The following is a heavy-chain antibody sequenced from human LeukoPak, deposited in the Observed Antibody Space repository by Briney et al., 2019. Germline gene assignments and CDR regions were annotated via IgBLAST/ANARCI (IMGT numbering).Heavy chain of an antibody. D-gene: IGHD4-17*01. V-gene: IGHV4-59*08. CDR2: IYYSGST. Sequence: SETLSLTCTVSGGSISSYYWSWIRQSPGKGLEWIGYIYYSGSTNYNPSLKSRVTISVDTSKNQFSLKLSSVTAADTAVYYCARQVNGDYVNYYYAMDVWGQGTTVTVSS. CDR1: GGSISSYY. J-gene: IGHJ6*02. CDR3: ARQVNGDYVNYYYAMDV.